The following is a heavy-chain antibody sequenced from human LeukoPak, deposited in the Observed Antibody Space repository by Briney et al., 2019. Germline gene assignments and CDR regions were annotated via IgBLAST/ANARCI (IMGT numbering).Heavy chain of an antibody. V-gene: IGHV4-4*07. J-gene: IGHJ6*03. D-gene: IGHD3-22*01. CDR1: GGSLSGYY. CDR2: IYTSGST. Sequence: PSETLSLTCAVSGGSLSGYYWTWIRQPPGKGLEWIGRIYTSGSTNYNPSLKSRVTMSVDTSKNQFSLKLSSVTAADTAVYCCARGSPLPYDSSGYYGGYYYYYMDVWGKGTTVTISS. CDR3: ARGSPLPYDSSGYYGGYYYYYMDV.